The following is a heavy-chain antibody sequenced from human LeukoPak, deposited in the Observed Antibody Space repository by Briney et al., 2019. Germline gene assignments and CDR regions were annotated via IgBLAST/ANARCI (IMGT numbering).Heavy chain of an antibody. CDR1: GYTFTSMG. Sequence: AASVKVSCKASGYTFTSMGTSGCRQAPEQGLEGMGWISAYNGNTNYAQKLQGRVTMTTDTSTSTAYMELRSLRSDDTAVYYCARGGIGEEFDYWGQGTLVTVSS. J-gene: IGHJ4*02. CDR3: ARGGIGEEFDY. CDR2: ISAYNGNT. V-gene: IGHV1-18*01. D-gene: IGHD3-10*01.